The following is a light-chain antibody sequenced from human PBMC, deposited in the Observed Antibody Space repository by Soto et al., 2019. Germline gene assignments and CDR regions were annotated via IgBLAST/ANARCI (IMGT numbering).Light chain of an antibody. CDR3: QQYNNWPPIT. CDR2: SAS. CDR1: RSVSTN. V-gene: IGKV3-15*01. Sequence: IVLTQSPPTLSVSPGERATLSCRASRSVSTNVAWYQHKSGQAPRLLIYSASTRATGIPTRFSGSGSGTEFTLTISSLQSEDFAIYYFQQYNNWPPITFGGGTKVDIX. J-gene: IGKJ4*01.